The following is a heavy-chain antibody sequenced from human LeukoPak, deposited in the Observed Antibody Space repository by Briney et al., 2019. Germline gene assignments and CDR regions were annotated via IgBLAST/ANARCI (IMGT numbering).Heavy chain of an antibody. CDR2: LWYDGSNK. Sequence: GRSLRLSCAVSGFTFSNYDMHWVRQAPGKGLEWVAVLWYDGSNKYYADSVKGRFTISRDNSKNTLYLQMNTLRAEDTAVYYCARDPGGVVYFDYWGQGTLVTVSS. V-gene: IGHV3-33*01. CDR3: ARDPGGVVYFDY. CDR1: GFTFSNYD. D-gene: IGHD2-8*01. J-gene: IGHJ4*02.